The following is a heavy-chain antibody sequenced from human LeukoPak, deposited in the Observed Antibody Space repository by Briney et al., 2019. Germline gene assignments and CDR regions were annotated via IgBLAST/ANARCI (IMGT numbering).Heavy chain of an antibody. CDR1: GFTFSSYA. V-gene: IGHV3-23*01. CDR2: ISDTGGST. Sequence: GGSLRLSCAASGFTFSSYAMSWVRQAPGKGLEWVSVISDTGGSTYYADSVKGRFTIPRDNSKNTLYLQMNSLRAEDTAVYYCASPVVRGQNYWGQGTLVTVSS. J-gene: IGHJ4*02. CDR3: ASPVVRGQNY. D-gene: IGHD4-23*01.